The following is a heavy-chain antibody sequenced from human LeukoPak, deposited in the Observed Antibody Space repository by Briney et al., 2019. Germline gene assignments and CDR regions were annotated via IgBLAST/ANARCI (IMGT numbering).Heavy chain of an antibody. CDR1: GYTFTSYA. Sequence: ASVKVSCKASGYTFTSYAMHWVRQAPGQRLEWMGWINAGNGNTKYSQKFQGRVTITRDTSASTAYMELSSLRSEDTAVYYCARERDYGSRFDPWGQGTQVTVSS. V-gene: IGHV1-3*01. J-gene: IGHJ5*02. CDR3: ARERDYGSRFDP. D-gene: IGHD3-10*01. CDR2: INAGNGNT.